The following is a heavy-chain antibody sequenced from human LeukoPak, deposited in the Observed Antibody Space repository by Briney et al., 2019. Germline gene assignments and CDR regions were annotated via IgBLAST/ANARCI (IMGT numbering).Heavy chain of an antibody. D-gene: IGHD2-21*01. J-gene: IGHJ4*02. CDR3: SSAFDSYSDY. CDR1: GGSFSDYY. CDR2: INHRGTT. V-gene: IGHV4-34*01. Sequence: PSETLSLTCAVYGGSFSDYYWMWIRQPPAKGLEWMAEINHRGTTNYNPSLKSRLSLSVDTSNRQFSLKLTSLTAAHTHGYLCSSAFDSYSDYSSQGTLGTVSS.